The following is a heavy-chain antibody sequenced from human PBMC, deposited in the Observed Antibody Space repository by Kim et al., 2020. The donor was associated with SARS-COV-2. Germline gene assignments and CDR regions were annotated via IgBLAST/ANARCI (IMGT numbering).Heavy chain of an antibody. CDR2: INTGNGNT. Sequence: ASVKVSCKASGYNFTIYVMHWVRQAPGQRLEWMGWINTGNGNTKYSQKFQDRVTFTRDTSASTAYMELSSLTSEDTALYYCARGEFDFWSGYSYDYWGQGTLVTVSS. CDR1: GYNFTIYV. J-gene: IGHJ4*02. V-gene: IGHV1-3*04. D-gene: IGHD3-3*01. CDR3: ARGEFDFWSGYSYDY.